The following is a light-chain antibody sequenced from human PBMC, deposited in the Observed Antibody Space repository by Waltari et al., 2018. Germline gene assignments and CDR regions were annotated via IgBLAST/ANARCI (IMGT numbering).Light chain of an antibody. CDR2: SDN. CDR1: SSNIGSNS. Sequence: QSVLTQPPSASGTPGQRVTISCSGSSSNIGSNSVNWYQHLPGAAPKLLIYSDNQRPSGVPDRFSGSKSGASASLAISGLQSEDEADYYCAAWDVSLNGLVFGGGTKLTAL. J-gene: IGLJ2*01. CDR3: AAWDVSLNGLV. V-gene: IGLV1-44*01.